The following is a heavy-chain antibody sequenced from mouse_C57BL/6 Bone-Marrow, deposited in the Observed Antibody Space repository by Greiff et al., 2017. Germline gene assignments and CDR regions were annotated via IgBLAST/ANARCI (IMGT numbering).Heavy chain of an antibody. Sequence: QVQLQHPGAELVRPGSSVKLSCKASGYTFTSYWMDWVKQRPGQGLEWIGNIYPSDSETHYNQKFKDKATLTVDKSSSTAYMQLSSLTSEDSAVYYCARGGLPWYFDVWGTGTTVTVSS. J-gene: IGHJ1*03. CDR2: IYPSDSET. CDR3: ARGGLPWYFDV. D-gene: IGHD2-2*01. CDR1: GYTFTSYW. V-gene: IGHV1-61*01.